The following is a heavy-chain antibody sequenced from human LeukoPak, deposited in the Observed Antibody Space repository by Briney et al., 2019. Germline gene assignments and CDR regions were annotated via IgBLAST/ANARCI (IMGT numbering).Heavy chain of an antibody. CDR1: GGSFRGYY. Sequence: KPSETLSLTCAVYGGSFRGYYWSWIRQPPGKGLEWIGEINHSGTTNYSPSLKSRVTISVDTSKNQFSLKLSSVTAADTAVYYCARVSSAEYFQHWGQGTLVTVSS. CDR2: INHSGTT. J-gene: IGHJ1*01. CDR3: ARVSSAEYFQH. V-gene: IGHV4-34*01.